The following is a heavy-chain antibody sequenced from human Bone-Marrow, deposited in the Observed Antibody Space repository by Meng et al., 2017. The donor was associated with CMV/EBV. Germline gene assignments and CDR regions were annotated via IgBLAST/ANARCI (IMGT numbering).Heavy chain of an antibody. CDR2: IDWDDDK. J-gene: IGHJ2*01. Sequence: TRVTPTQTLLRTCTFSGFSLSTSGMRVSWIRQPPGKALEWLARIDWDDDKFYSTSLKTRLTISKDTSKNQVVLTMTNMDPVDTATYYCARSSWGVYWYFDLWGRGTLVTVSS. V-gene: IGHV2-70D*14. CDR3: ARSSWGVYWYFDL. D-gene: IGHD7-27*01. CDR1: GFSLSTSGMR.